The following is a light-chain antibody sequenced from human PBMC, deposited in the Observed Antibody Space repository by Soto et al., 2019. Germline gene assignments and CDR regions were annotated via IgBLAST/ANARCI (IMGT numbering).Light chain of an antibody. V-gene: IGKV1-39*01. CDR3: HQTHSSTRT. J-gene: IGKJ1*01. CDR2: GAS. CDR1: QSISRS. Sequence: DIQLTQSPLSLSASVGDRVTIICRASQSISRSLNWYQQRPGKAANLLIYGASTLNSGVPSRFSGSRSGPDFTLTITSLQPEDFATYSCHQTHSSTRTFGQGTKV.